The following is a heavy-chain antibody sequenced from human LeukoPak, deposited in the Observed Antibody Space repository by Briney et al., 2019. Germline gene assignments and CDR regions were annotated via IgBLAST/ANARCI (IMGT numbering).Heavy chain of an antibody. J-gene: IGHJ4*02. V-gene: IGHV3-43*02. CDR2: ISGDGGST. CDR1: GFTFDDYA. Sequence: GGSLRLSCAASGFTFDDYAMHWVRQAPGKGLEWVSLISGDGGSTYYADSVKGRFTISRDNSKNSLYLQMNSLRTEDTALYYCAKDGGYCSRGSCYAPVTGIDYWGQGTLVTVSS. D-gene: IGHD2-15*01. CDR3: AKDGGYCSRGSCYAPVTGIDY.